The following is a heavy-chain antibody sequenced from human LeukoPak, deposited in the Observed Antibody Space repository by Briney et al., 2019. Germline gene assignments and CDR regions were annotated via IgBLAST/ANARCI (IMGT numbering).Heavy chain of an antibody. CDR1: GGSISSYY. V-gene: IGHV4-59*01. CDR2: IYYSGST. D-gene: IGHD1-26*01. J-gene: IGHJ5*02. Sequence: SETLSLTCTVSGGSISSYYWSWIRQPPGKGLEWLGYIYYSGSTNYNPSLKSRVTISVDTSKNQFSLKLSSVTAADTAVYYCARDATYSGSYYGTNWFDPWGQGTLVTVSS. CDR3: ARDATYSGSYYGTNWFDP.